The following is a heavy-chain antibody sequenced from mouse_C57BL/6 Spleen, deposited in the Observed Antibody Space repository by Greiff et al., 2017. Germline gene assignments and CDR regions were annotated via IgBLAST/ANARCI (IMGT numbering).Heavy chain of an antibody. V-gene: IGHV1-53*01. J-gene: IGHJ1*03. CDR1: GYTFTSYW. CDR2: INPSNGGT. CDR3: ARSPYYSNYWYFDV. D-gene: IGHD2-5*01. Sequence: QVQLQQPGTELVKPGASVKLSCKASGYTFTSYWMHWVKQRPGQGLEWIGNINPSNGGTNYNEKFKSKATLTVDKSSSTAYMQLSSLTSEDSAVYYGARSPYYSNYWYFDVWGTGTTVTVSS.